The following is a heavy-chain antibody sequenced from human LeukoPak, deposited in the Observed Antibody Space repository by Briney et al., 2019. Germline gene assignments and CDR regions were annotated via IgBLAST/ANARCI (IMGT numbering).Heavy chain of an antibody. CDR1: GFPFSSYW. CDR3: ARGRGYFDY. Sequence: GGSLRLSCVASGFPFSSYWMTWVRQAPGKGLEWVSVIYSGGSTYYADSVKGRFTISRDNSKNTLYLQMNSLRAEDTAVYYCARGRGYFDYWGQGTLVTVSS. J-gene: IGHJ4*02. CDR2: IYSGGST. V-gene: IGHV3-53*01.